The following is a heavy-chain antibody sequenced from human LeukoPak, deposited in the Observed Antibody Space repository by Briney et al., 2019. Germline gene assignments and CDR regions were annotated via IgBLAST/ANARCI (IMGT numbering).Heavy chain of an antibody. Sequence: GRSLRLSCAASGFTFSAYVMHWVRQAPGKGLEWVGRIKSKTDGGTTDYAAPVKGRFTISRDDSKNTLYLQMNSLKTEDTAVYYCTTGPRDDYVWGSYRYTYWYFDLWGRGTLVTVSS. V-gene: IGHV3-15*01. D-gene: IGHD3-16*02. CDR3: TTGPRDDYVWGSYRYTYWYFDL. CDR1: GFTFSAYV. J-gene: IGHJ2*01. CDR2: IKSKTDGGTT.